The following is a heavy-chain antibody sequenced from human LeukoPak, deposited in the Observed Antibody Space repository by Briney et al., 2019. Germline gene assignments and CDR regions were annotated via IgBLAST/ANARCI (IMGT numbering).Heavy chain of an antibody. D-gene: IGHD3-10*02. J-gene: IGHJ6*02. CDR1: GGTFSSYA. Sequence: SVKVSCMASGGTFSSYAICWVRQAPGQGLEWMGGIIPIFGTANYAQKFQGRVTITPDESTSTAYMELSSLRSEHTAVYYCAREGGLFDLGTLDYYYDMDVRGQGTTVTVSS. CDR3: AREGGLFDLGTLDYYYDMDV. V-gene: IGHV1-69*13. CDR2: IIPIFGTA.